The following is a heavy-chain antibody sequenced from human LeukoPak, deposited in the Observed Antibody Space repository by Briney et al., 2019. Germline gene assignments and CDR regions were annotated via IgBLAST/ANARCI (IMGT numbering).Heavy chain of an antibody. Sequence: SETLSLTCTVSGYSISSGYYWSWIRQPAGKGLEWIGRIYTSGSTNYNPSLKSRVTISIDASKNQLSLKLSSVTAADTAVYFCASTTWIQLWAFDYWGQGTLVTVSS. CDR3: ASTTWIQLWAFDY. CDR1: GYSISSGYY. CDR2: IYTSGST. D-gene: IGHD5-18*01. J-gene: IGHJ4*02. V-gene: IGHV4-61*02.